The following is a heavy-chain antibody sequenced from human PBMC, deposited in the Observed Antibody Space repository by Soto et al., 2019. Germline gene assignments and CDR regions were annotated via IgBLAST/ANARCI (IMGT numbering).Heavy chain of an antibody. Sequence: EVQLVESGGGFVQPGRSLRLSCTASGFTFSGFAMSWFRQPPGKGLQWVGFIRSKSLYGTTEYAASVRGRFTISRDDSQRIVYLQMDSLQSEDTAVYYCTRGSYSAYETSPLSFDFWGLGTLVTVSS. CDR2: IRSKSLYGTT. CDR1: GFTFSGFA. D-gene: IGHD5-12*01. V-gene: IGHV3-49*03. J-gene: IGHJ4*02. CDR3: TRGSYSAYETSPLSFDF.